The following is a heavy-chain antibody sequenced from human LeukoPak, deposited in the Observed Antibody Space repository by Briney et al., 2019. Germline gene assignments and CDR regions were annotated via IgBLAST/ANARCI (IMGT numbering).Heavy chain of an antibody. CDR1: GFIFNSYW. V-gene: IGHV3-7*01. Sequence: SGGSLRLSCTASGFIFNSYWMGWVRQTPGKGLEWVATIKQDGSAKYYEDSVRGRFSISRDNAKNSLSLQMSSLRVEDTAVYYCASDYGDYGGFDYWGQGTLVTVSS. D-gene: IGHD4-17*01. CDR2: IKQDGSAK. J-gene: IGHJ4*02. CDR3: ASDYGDYGGFDY.